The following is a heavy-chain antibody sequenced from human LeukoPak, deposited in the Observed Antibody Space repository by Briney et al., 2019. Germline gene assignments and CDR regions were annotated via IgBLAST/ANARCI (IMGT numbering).Heavy chain of an antibody. D-gene: IGHD1-1*01. CDR3: ARYWNDATGAFDI. V-gene: IGHV3-30-3*01. CDR1: GFTFSSYA. CDR2: ISYDGSNK. Sequence: PGGSLRLSCAASGFTFSSYAMHWVRQAPDKGLEWVAVISYDGSNKYYADSVKGRFTISRDNSKNTLYLQMNSLRAEDTAVYYCARYWNDATGAFDIWGQGTMVTVSS. J-gene: IGHJ3*02.